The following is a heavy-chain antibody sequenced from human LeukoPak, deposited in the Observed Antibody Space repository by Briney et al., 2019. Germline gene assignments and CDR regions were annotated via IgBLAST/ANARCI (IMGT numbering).Heavy chain of an antibody. D-gene: IGHD3-10*01. CDR1: GGSFSGYY. Sequence: SETLSLTCAVYGGSFSGYYWSWIRRPPGKGLEWIGEINHSGSTNYNPSLKSRVTISVDTSKNQFSLKLSSVTAADTAVYYCVQEKFGDIGVDVFDIWGQGTMVTVSS. CDR3: VQEKFGDIGVDVFDI. V-gene: IGHV4-34*01. J-gene: IGHJ3*02. CDR2: INHSGST.